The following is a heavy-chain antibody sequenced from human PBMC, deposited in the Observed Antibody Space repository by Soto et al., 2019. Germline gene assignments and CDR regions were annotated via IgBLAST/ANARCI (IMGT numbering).Heavy chain of an antibody. Sequence: QVQLQASGPGLVKPSETLSLISTVSGGSIRDSYWTWIRQPPGKGLEWIGYVSSSGTTKYSPSLKSRVTMSVDTSKNQFSLKVNSVTTADTAVYYCARVGHLNVYYGSDYWGQGILVTVSS. CDR1: GGSIRDSY. D-gene: IGHD1-26*01. CDR2: VSSSGTT. J-gene: IGHJ4*02. V-gene: IGHV4-59*01. CDR3: ARVGHLNVYYGSDY.